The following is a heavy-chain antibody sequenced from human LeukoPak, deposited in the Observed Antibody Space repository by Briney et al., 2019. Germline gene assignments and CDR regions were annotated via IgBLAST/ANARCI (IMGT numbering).Heavy chain of an antibody. CDR1: GYTFTSYY. V-gene: IGHV1-46*01. D-gene: IGHD5-18*01. J-gene: IGHJ3*02. CDR2: INPSGGST. Sequence: ASVKVSCKASGYTFTSYYMHWVRQAPGQGLEWMGIINPSGGSTSYAQKFQGRVTMTRDMSTSTVYMELSSLRSEDTAVYYCAKDLGSGSYGSLDAFDIWGQGTMVTVSS. CDR3: AKDLGSGSYGSLDAFDI.